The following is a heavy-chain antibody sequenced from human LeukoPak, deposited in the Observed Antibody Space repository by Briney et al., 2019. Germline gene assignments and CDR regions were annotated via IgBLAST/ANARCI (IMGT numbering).Heavy chain of an antibody. CDR1: GFTFSSYA. D-gene: IGHD6-19*01. V-gene: IGHV3-23*01. J-gene: IGHJ4*02. CDR2: ISGSGGST. CDR3: ARGFRYSSGRGGLPPDY. Sequence: PGGSLRLSCAASGFTFSSYAMSWVRQAPGKGLEWVSAISGSGGSTYYADSVKGRFTISRENAKNSLYLQMNSLRAGDTAVYYCARGFRYSSGRGGLPPDYWGQGTLVTVSS.